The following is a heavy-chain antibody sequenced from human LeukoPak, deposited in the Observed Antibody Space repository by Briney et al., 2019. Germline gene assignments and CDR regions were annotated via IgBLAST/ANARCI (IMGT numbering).Heavy chain of an antibody. J-gene: IGHJ6*02. V-gene: IGHV3-7*01. CDR1: GFTLSSHA. Sequence: GGSLRLSCAASGFTLSSHAMHWVRQAPGKGLEWVANIKQDGSEKYYVDSVKGRFTISRDNAKNSLYLQMNSLRAEDTAVYYCARDIMDIVVGDPVGMDVWGQGTTVTVSS. CDR3: ARDIMDIVVGDPVGMDV. D-gene: IGHD2-2*03. CDR2: IKQDGSEK.